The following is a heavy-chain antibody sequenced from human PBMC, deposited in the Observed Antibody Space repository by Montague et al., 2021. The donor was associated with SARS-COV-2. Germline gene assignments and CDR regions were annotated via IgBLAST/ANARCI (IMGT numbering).Heavy chain of an antibody. CDR3: ARLRMTTVEKDAFDI. CDR2: TYYRSKWYN. J-gene: IGHJ3*02. Sequence: CAISGDSVSSNRAAWNWIRQSPSRGLEWLGRTYYRSKWYNDYAVSVKSRITINPDTSKNQFSLKLSSVTAADTAVYYCARLRMTTVEKDAFDIWGQGTMVTVSS. CDR1: GDSVSSNRAA. V-gene: IGHV6-1*01. D-gene: IGHD4-23*01.